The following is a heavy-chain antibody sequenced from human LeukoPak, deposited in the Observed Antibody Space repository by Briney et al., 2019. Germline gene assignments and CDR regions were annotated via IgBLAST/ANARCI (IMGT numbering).Heavy chain of an antibody. CDR1: GYSFTSYW. CDR3: ARAPLWSYYDSSGGVFDP. V-gene: IGHV5-51*01. D-gene: IGHD3-22*01. CDR2: IYPGDSDT. Sequence: GESLKISCKGSGYSFTSYWIGWVRPMPGKGLEWMGIIYPGDSDTRYSTSFQGQVTISADKSISTAYLQWSSLKASDTAMYYCARAPLWSYYDSSGGVFDPWGQGTLVTVSS. J-gene: IGHJ5*02.